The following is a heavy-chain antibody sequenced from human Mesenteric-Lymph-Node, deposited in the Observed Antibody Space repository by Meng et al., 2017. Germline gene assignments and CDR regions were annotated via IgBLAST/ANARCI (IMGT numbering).Heavy chain of an antibody. D-gene: IGHD1-1*01. J-gene: IGHJ4*02. V-gene: IGHV4-34*01. CDR2: INHSGST. CDR3: ATEERGYFDY. CDR1: GGSFSGYY. Sequence: EQLQQWGAGLLKSSETLSITYAVYGGSFSGYYWSWIRQPPGKGLEWIGEINHSGSTNYNPSLKSRFTISVDTSKNQFSLKLSSVTAADTAVYYCATEERGYFDYWGQGTLVTVSS.